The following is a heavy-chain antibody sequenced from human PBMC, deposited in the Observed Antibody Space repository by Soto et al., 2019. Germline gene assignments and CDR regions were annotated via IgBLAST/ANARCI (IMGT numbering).Heavy chain of an antibody. CDR1: GFTFSSYA. CDR3: AKDLGIYGSGSYYRTGWFDP. CDR2: ISGSGAIT. J-gene: IGHJ5*02. Sequence: EVQLLESGGGLVQPGGSLRLSCAASGFTFSSYAMSWVRQVPGKGLDWVSGISGSGAITDYADSVKGRFTISRDNSKNTLYLQMNSLRADDTAVYYCAKDLGIYGSGSYYRTGWFDPWGQGTLVTVSS. V-gene: IGHV3-23*01. D-gene: IGHD3-10*01.